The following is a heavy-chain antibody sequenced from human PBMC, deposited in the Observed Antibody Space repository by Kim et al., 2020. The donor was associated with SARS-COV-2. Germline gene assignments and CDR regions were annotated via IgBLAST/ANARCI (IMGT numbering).Heavy chain of an antibody. V-gene: IGHV3-33*06. CDR1: GFTFSSYA. Sequence: GGSLRLSCAASGFTFSSYAMHWVRQAPGKGLEWVAVIWYDGSNKYYADSVKGRFTISRDNSKNTLYLQMNSLRAEDTAVYYCAKDIAARPRGYYYGMDVWGQGTTVTVSS. CDR2: IWYDGSNK. D-gene: IGHD6-6*01. J-gene: IGHJ6*02. CDR3: AKDIAARPRGYYYGMDV.